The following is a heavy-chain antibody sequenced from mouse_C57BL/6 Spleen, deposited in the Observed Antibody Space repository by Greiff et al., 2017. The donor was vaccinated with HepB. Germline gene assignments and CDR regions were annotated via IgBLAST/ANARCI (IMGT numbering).Heavy chain of an antibody. CDR3: ARPITTVPWFAY. CDR1: GFTFSSYA. J-gene: IGHJ3*01. V-gene: IGHV5-4*01. Sequence: DVQLVESGGGLVKPGGSLKLSCAASGFTFSSYAMSWVRQTPEKRLEWVATISDGGSYTYYPDNVKGRFTISRDNAKNNLYLQMSHLKSEDTAMYYCARPITTVPWFAYWGQGTLVTVSA. CDR2: ISDGGSYT. D-gene: IGHD1-1*01.